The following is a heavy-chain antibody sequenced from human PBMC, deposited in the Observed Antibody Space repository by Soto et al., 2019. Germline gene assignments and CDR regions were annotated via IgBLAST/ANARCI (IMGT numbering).Heavy chain of an antibody. V-gene: IGHV3-48*01. D-gene: IGHD4-17*01. CDR3: ARDQDGDYYYGMDV. CDR1: GFTFSTYS. J-gene: IGHJ6*02. CDR2: ISSSSSTI. Sequence: PGGSLRLSCAASGFTFSTYSMNWVRQAPGKGLEWVSYISSSSSTIFYADSVKGRFTISRDNSKNTLYLQMNSLRAEDTAVYYCARDQDGDYYYGMDVWGQGTTVTVSS.